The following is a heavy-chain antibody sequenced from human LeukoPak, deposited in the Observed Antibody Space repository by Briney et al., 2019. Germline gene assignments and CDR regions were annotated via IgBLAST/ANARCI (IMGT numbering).Heavy chain of an antibody. J-gene: IGHJ3*02. CDR3: ARGPGDYDSSGYYYRNAFDI. Sequence: GSLRLSCAASGFTFSSYSMNWIRQPPGKGLEWIGEINHRENTNYNPSLKSRATVSLDTSKNQFSLELTSVTAADTAVYYCARGPGDYDSSGYYYRNAFDIWGQGTMVTVSS. CDR2: INHRENT. CDR1: GFTFSSYS. D-gene: IGHD3-22*01. V-gene: IGHV4-34*01.